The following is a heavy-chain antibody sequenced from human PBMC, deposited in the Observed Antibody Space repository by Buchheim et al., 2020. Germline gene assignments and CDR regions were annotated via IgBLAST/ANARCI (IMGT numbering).Heavy chain of an antibody. CDR2: ISYDGSNK. D-gene: IGHD1-26*01. Sequence: QVQLVESGGGVVQPGRSLRLSCAASGFTFSSYGMHWVRQAPGKGLEWVAVISYDGSNKYYADSVKGRFTISRDNSKNKLYLQMNSLRAEDTAVYYCAKDLWSTMGYYYYGMDVWGQGTT. CDR3: AKDLWSTMGYYYYGMDV. J-gene: IGHJ6*02. V-gene: IGHV3-30*18. CDR1: GFTFSSYG.